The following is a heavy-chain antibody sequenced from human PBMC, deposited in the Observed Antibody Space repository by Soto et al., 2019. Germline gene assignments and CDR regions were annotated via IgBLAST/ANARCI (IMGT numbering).Heavy chain of an antibody. J-gene: IGHJ6*02. CDR2: IYHSGST. Sequence: PSETLSLTCAVSGYSISSGYYWGWIRQPPGKGLEWIGSIYHSGSTYYNPSLKSRVTISVDTSKNQFSLKLSSVTAADTAVYYCARGGYDYVWGSYRYLYYYGMDVWGQGTTVTVS. V-gene: IGHV4-38-2*01. CDR1: GYSISSGYY. CDR3: ARGGYDYVWGSYRYLYYYGMDV. D-gene: IGHD3-16*02.